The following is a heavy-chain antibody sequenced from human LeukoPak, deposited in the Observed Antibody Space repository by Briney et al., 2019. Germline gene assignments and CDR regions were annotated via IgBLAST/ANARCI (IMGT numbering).Heavy chain of an antibody. CDR1: GGTFSIYA. V-gene: IGHV1-69*13. D-gene: IGHD2/OR15-2a*01. J-gene: IGHJ5*01. CDR2: IIPIFGTA. CDR3: ARDNKNSFDY. Sequence: SVTVSYMASGGTFSIYAISWVGQAPGQGREWMGGIIPIFGTANYAQKFQGRVTITADESTSTAYMELSSLRSEDTAVYYCARDNKNSFDYWGQGTLVTVSS.